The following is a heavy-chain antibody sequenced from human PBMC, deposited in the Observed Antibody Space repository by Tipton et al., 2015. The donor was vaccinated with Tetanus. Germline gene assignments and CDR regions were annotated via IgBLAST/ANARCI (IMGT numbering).Heavy chain of an antibody. V-gene: IGHV4-39*02. CDR2: IFYSGST. CDR3: ARDGWGLTNWFDP. Sequence: TLSLTCTVSGGSVSSSTYYWVWIRQPPGKGLEWIGTIFYSGSTYYSPSLKSRVTTSIDSSKNQLSLRLTSVAAADTAVYYCARDGWGLTNWFDPWGQGTLVTVSS. D-gene: IGHD7-27*01. CDR1: GGSVSSSTYY. J-gene: IGHJ5*02.